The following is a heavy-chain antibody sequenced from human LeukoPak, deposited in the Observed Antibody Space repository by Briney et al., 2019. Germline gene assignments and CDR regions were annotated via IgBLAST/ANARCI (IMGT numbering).Heavy chain of an antibody. CDR2: ISAYNGNT. V-gene: IGHV1-18*01. Sequence: ASVKVSCKASGYTFTSYGISWVRQAPGQGLEWMGWISAYNGNTNYAQKLQGRVTMTTDTSTSTAYMELRSLRSDDTAVYYCAGVLGHYYDSSGYYLNWFDPWGQGTLVTVSS. CDR1: GYTFTSYG. CDR3: AGVLGHYYDSSGYYLNWFDP. D-gene: IGHD3-22*01. J-gene: IGHJ5*02.